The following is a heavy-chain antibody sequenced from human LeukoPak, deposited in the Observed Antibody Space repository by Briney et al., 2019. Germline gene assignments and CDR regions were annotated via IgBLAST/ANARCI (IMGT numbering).Heavy chain of an antibody. CDR2: IRSTANGYAT. CDR1: GFTFSGSA. Sequence: GGSLRLSCAASGFTFSGSALHWVRQASGKGLEWVGRIRSTANGYATAYAASVKGRFTISRDDSKNTAYLQMNSLRAEDTAVYYCAKGSYDYVWGGDDYWGQGTLVTVSS. D-gene: IGHD3-16*01. J-gene: IGHJ4*02. CDR3: AKGSYDYVWGGDDY. V-gene: IGHV3-73*01.